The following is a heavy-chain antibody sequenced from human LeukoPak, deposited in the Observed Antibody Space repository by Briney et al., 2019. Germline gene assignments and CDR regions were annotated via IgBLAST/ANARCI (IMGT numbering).Heavy chain of an antibody. CDR3: ARRQMVRGNYYYYGMDV. V-gene: IGHV4-31*03. CDR1: GGSISSGGYY. Sequence: SETLSLTCTVSGGSISSGGYYWSWIRQHPGKGLEWIGYIYYRGSTYYNPSLKSRVTISVDTSKNQFSLKLSSVTAADTAVYYCARRQMVRGNYYYYGMDVWGQGTTVTVSS. D-gene: IGHD3-10*01. CDR2: IYYRGST. J-gene: IGHJ6*02.